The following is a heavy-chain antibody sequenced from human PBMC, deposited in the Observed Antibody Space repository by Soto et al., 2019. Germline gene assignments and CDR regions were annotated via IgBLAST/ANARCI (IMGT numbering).Heavy chain of an antibody. CDR3: ARGGGIAVAGTHLDY. J-gene: IGHJ4*02. D-gene: IGHD6-19*01. Sequence: GGSLRLSCTASGFTFSSYAMSWVRQAPGKGLEWVSGIGGSSAGTNYADSVKGRFTISRDNSKNTLYLQMSSLRAEDTAVYYCARGGGIAVAGTHLDYWGQGTLVTVSS. CDR2: IGGSSAGT. V-gene: IGHV3-23*01. CDR1: GFTFSSYA.